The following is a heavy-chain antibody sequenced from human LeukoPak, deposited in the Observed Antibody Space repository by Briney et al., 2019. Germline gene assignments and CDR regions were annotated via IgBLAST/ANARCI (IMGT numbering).Heavy chain of an antibody. CDR2: IKQDGSEK. Sequence: GGSLRLSCAASGFTFSSYAMSWVRQAPGKGLEWVANIKQDGSEKYYVDSVKGRFTISRDNAKNSLYLQMNSLRAEDTAVYYCGRGVFKLVGDYGGQGPLVTVS. V-gene: IGHV3-7*04. CDR3: GRGVFKLVGDY. D-gene: IGHD3-10*01. CDR1: GFTFSSYA. J-gene: IGHJ4*02.